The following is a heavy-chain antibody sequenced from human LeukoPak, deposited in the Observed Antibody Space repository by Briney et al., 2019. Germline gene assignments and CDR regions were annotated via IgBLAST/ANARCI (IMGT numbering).Heavy chain of an antibody. D-gene: IGHD6-13*01. J-gene: IGHJ6*03. CDR2: INSDGSST. CDR1: GFTFSTFW. V-gene: IGHV3-74*01. Sequence: GGSLRLSCAASGFTFSTFWMHWLRHAPGKGLVWVSRINSDGSSTVYADSVKGRFTISRDNAKNTLYLQMNSLRADDTAVYYCARSEYSSTWYGDYYYYYMDVWGKGTTVTVSS. CDR3: ARSEYSSTWYGDYYYYYMDV.